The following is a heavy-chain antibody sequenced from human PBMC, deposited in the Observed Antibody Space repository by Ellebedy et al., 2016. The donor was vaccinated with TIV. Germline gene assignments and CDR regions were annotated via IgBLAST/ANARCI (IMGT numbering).Heavy chain of an antibody. Sequence: GESLKISCAASGFTFPDYVIAWVRQVPGKGLEWVSAVAERDGRTFYADSVKGRFSISRDNFQNTLFLHMHSLAAGDTAIYYCTKRADNWGLLDAWGHGTLVTVSS. J-gene: IGHJ5*01. CDR3: TKRADNWGLLDA. CDR2: VAERDGRT. CDR1: GFTFPDYV. V-gene: IGHV3-23*01. D-gene: IGHD1-1*01.